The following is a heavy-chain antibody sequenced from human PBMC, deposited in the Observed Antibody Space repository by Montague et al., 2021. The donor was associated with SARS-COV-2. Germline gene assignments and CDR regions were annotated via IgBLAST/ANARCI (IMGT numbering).Heavy chain of an antibody. J-gene: IGHJ4*02. CDR3: VRAADNYYPSGPLVGFDL. Sequence: SETLSLICAVYGGSFSGYYWSWIRQSPGKGLEWIGYVYFSGTTXXXPSXXXRTTISIDTSKSQFSLKLRSVTAADTAVYFCVRAADNYYPSGPLVGFDLWGLGTLVTVSS. CDR1: GGSFSGYY. V-gene: IGHV4-34*10. CDR2: VYFSGTT. D-gene: IGHD3-10*01.